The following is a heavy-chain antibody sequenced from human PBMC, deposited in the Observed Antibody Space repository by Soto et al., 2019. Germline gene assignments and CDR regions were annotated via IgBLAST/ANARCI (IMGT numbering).Heavy chain of an antibody. J-gene: IGHJ3*01. CDR2: ISGSGGRT. CDR1: GVTFSRYA. V-gene: IGHV3-23*01. CDR3: GRVPNGAYIGAFDF. D-gene: IGHD2-8*01. Sequence: EVQVLESGGALIQPGGSLRLSCAVSGVTFSRYAMTWVRQAPGEGLEWVSAISGSGGRTYYADSVKGRFTISRDNSRNPLFLQMDSLRAEDTAVYYCGRVPNGAYIGAFDFWGQGTMVTVSS.